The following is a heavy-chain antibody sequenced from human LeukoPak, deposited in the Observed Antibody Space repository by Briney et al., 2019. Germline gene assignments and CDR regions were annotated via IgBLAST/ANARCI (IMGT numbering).Heavy chain of an antibody. J-gene: IGHJ4*02. CDR3: AKDLSYGDSIFDY. CDR2: ISGSGGST. D-gene: IGHD4-17*01. CDR1: GFTFSSYA. Sequence: GGSLRLSCAASGFTFSSYAMSWVCQAPGKGLEWVSAISGSGGSTYYADSVKGRFTISRDNSKNTLYLQMNSLRAEDTAVYYCAKDLSYGDSIFDYWGQGTLVTVSS. V-gene: IGHV3-23*01.